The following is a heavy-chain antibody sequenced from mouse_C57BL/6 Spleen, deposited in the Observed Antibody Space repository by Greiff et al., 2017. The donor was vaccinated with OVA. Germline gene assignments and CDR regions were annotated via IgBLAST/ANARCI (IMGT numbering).Heavy chain of an antibody. Sequence: VQLQQPGAELVRPGSSVKLSCKASGYTFTSYWMHWVKQRPIQGLEWIGNIDPSDSETHYNQKFKDKATLTVDKSSSTAYMQLSSLTSEDSAVYYCARSGTGGNYFDYWGKGTTLTVSS. CDR1: GYTFTSYW. V-gene: IGHV1-52*01. J-gene: IGHJ2*01. CDR2: IDPSDSET. CDR3: ARSGTGGNYFDY. D-gene: IGHD4-1*01.